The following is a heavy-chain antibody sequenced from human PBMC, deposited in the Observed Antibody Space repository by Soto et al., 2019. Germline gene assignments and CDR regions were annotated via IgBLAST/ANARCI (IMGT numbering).Heavy chain of an antibody. D-gene: IGHD3-10*01. J-gene: IGHJ4*02. Sequence: PGGSLRLSCAASGFTFSSYVMSWVRQAPGKGLEWVSAISGSGSGTYYADSVKGRFTISRDNSKNTLYVQMNSLRAEDTAVYYCARVRVGCDFDYWGQGTLVTVSS. CDR2: ISGSGSGT. CDR3: ARVRVGCDFDY. V-gene: IGHV3-23*01. CDR1: GFTFSSYV.